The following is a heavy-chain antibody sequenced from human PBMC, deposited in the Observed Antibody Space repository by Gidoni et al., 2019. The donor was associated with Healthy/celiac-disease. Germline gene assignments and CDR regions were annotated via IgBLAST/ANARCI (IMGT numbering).Heavy chain of an antibody. D-gene: IGHD3-10*01. CDR3: AKDGLLWFGELQYGMDV. J-gene: IGHJ6*02. V-gene: IGHV3-23*01. CDR1: GFPFTSYA. CDR2: ISGSGGST. Sequence: EVPLLESGGGLVQPGGSLRLSCAASGFPFTSYAMSWVRQAPGKGLEWGAAISGSGGSTYYEDSVKGRFTISRDNAKNTLYLQMNSLRAEDTAVYYCAKDGLLWFGELQYGMDVWGQGTTVTVSS.